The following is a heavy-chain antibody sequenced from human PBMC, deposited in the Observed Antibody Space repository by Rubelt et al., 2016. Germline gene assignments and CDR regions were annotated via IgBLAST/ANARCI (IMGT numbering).Heavy chain of an antibody. D-gene: IGHD3-3*01. J-gene: IGHJ4*02. CDR1: GGSISGYY. CDR3: ARTDSRFSSGYYAFDH. Sequence: QVKLQQWGAGLLKPSETLSLTCAVYGGSISGYYWSWIRQSPGKGREWIGESNTSGSTNYNPSLKSRVTISVDTSKSQFSLKLSSVTAADTAVYYCARTDSRFSSGYYAFDHWGLGTLVTVSS. V-gene: IGHV4-34*01. CDR2: SNTSGST.